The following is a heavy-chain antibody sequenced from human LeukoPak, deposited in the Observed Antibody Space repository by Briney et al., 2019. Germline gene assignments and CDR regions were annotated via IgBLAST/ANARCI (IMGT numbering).Heavy chain of an antibody. D-gene: IGHD6-13*01. CDR3: ASTIAAARPYGMDV. CDR2: IYYSGST. J-gene: IGHJ6*02. CDR1: GGSISSYY. V-gene: IGHV4-59*08. Sequence: SETLSLTCTVSGGSISSYYWSWIRQPPGKGLEWIGYIYYSGSTNYNPSLKSRVTISVDTSKNQFSLKLSSVTAADTAVYYCASTIAAARPYGMDVWGQGTTDTVSS.